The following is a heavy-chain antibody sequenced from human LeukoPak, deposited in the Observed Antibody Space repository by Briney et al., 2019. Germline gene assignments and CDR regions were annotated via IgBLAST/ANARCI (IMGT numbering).Heavy chain of an antibody. J-gene: IGHJ4*02. CDR3: AINPEEGTYYGDYESPGY. CDR2: IRSKPNSYAT. Sequence: SGGSLRLSCAASGFTFSGSAFHWVRQASGKGLEWVGRIRSKPNSYATAYAASVKGRFTISRDESKNTAYLQMNSLRAEDTAVYYCAINPEEGTYYGDYESPGYWGQGTLVTVSS. CDR1: GFTFSGSA. D-gene: IGHD4-17*01. V-gene: IGHV3-73*01.